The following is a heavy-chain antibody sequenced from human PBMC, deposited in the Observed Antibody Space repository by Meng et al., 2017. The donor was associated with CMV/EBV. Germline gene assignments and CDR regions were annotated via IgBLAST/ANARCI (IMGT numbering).Heavy chain of an antibody. Sequence: SVKVSCKGSGGTFSSYAISWVRQAPGQGLEWMGGIIPIFGTANYAQKFQGRVTITTDESTSTAYMELSSLRSEDTAVYYCARYRVDIVATTPFDYWGQGTLVTVSS. V-gene: IGHV1-69*05. J-gene: IGHJ4*02. CDR1: GGTFSSYA. CDR2: IIPIFGTA. D-gene: IGHD5-12*01. CDR3: ARYRVDIVATTPFDY.